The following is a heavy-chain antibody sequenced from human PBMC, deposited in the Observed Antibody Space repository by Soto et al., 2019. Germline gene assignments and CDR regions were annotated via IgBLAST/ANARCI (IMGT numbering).Heavy chain of an antibody. J-gene: IGHJ6*02. CDR2: ISSSSSYI. CDR3: ARDRIAVAGKKTYCMDV. Sequence: GGSLRLSCAASGFTFSSYSMNWVRQAPGKGLEWVSSISSSSSYIYYADSVKGRFTISRDNAKNSLYLQMNSLRAEDTAVYYCARDRIAVAGKKTYCMDVWGQGTTVTVSS. V-gene: IGHV3-21*01. CDR1: GFTFSSYS. D-gene: IGHD6-19*01.